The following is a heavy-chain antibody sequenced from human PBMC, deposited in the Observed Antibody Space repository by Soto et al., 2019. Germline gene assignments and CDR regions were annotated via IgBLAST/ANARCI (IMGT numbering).Heavy chain of an antibody. CDR1: GGSISSSSYY. Sequence: SETLSLTCTVSGGSISSSSYYWGWIRQPPGKGLEWIGSIYYSGSTYYNPSLKSRVTISVDTSKNQFSLKLSSVTAADTAVYYCARWWLGSSSSNWFDPWGQGTLVTVSS. CDR2: IYYSGST. J-gene: IGHJ5*02. D-gene: IGHD6-13*01. CDR3: ARWWLGSSSSNWFDP. V-gene: IGHV4-39*01.